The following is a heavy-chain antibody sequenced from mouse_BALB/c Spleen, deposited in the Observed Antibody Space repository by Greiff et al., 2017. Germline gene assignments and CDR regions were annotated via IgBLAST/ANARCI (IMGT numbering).Heavy chain of an antibody. CDR3: TRGLIYYDYYYAMDY. Sequence: QVQLQQSGAELVKPGASVKLSCKASGYTFTSYYMYWVKQRPGQGLEWIGEINPSNGGTNFNEKFKSKATLTVDKSSSTAYMQLSSLTSEDSAVYYCTRGLIYYDYYYAMDYWGQGTSVTVSS. J-gene: IGHJ4*01. CDR2: INPSNGGT. CDR1: GYTFTSYY. V-gene: IGHV1S81*02. D-gene: IGHD2-4*01.